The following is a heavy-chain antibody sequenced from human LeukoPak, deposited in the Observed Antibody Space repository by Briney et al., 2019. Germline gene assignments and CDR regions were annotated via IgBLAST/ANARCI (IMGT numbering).Heavy chain of an antibody. D-gene: IGHD6-13*01. Sequence: ASVKVSCKASGYTFTSYDINWVRQATGQGLEWMGWMNPNSGNTGYAQKFQGRVTITRNTSISTAYMELSSLRSEDTAVYYCAWGEKAAAAHYYYYYMDVWGKGTTVTVSS. CDR1: GYTFTSYD. CDR2: MNPNSGNT. J-gene: IGHJ6*03. CDR3: AWGEKAAAAHYYYYYMDV. V-gene: IGHV1-8*03.